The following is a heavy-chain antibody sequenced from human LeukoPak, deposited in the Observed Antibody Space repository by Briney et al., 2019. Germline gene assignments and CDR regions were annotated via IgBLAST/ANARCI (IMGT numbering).Heavy chain of an antibody. Sequence: GGSLRLSCAASGFTFSSYAMHWVRQAPGKGLEWVAVISYDGSNKYYADSVKGRFTISRDNSKNTLYLQMGSLRAEDTAVYYCATAVLHYYDSSGYPEYFQHWGQGTLVTVSS. CDR3: ATAVLHYYDSSGYPEYFQH. J-gene: IGHJ1*01. V-gene: IGHV3-30-3*01. CDR2: ISYDGSNK. CDR1: GFTFSSYA. D-gene: IGHD3-22*01.